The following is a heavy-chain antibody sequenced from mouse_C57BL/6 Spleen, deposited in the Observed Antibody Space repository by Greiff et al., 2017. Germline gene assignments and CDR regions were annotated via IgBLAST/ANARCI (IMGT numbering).Heavy chain of an antibody. CDR3: ARNLLLDY. V-gene: IGHV1-50*01. J-gene: IGHJ2*01. CDR2: IDPSDSYT. D-gene: IGHD2-10*01. CDR1: GYTFTSYW. Sequence: QVQLQQPGAELVKPGASVKLSCKASGYTFTSYWMQWVKQRPGQGLEWIGDIDPSDSYTNSNQKFKGKATLTVDTSSSTAYMQLSSLTSEDSAVYYCARNLLLDYWGQGTTLTVSS.